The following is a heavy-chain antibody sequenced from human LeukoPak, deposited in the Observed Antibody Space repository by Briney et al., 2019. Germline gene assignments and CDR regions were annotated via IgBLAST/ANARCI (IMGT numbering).Heavy chain of an antibody. CDR1: GFTFEDYT. CDR2: ISWDGGTR. CDR3: ARDFSDVRGNIFDS. V-gene: IGHV3-43*01. J-gene: IGHJ4*02. Sequence: GGSLRLSCAASGFTFEDYTMHWVRQAPGKGLEWVSLISWDGGTRYYADSVKGRFTISRDNSKKSLYLQMNSLRAEDTAVYYCARDFSDVRGNIFDSWGQGTLATVSS. D-gene: IGHD3-10*02.